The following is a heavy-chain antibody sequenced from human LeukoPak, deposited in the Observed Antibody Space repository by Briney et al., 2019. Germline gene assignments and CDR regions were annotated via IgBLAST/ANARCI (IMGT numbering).Heavy chain of an antibody. CDR3: AKDHLSVYYDSSGYPHFDY. CDR1: GYTFTSYD. Sequence: GASVKVSCKASGYTFTSYDINWVRQATGQGLEWMGWMNPNSGNTGYAQKFQGRVTITRNTSISTAYMELSSLRSEDTAVYYCAKDHLSVYYDSSGYPHFDYWGQGTLVTVSS. V-gene: IGHV1-8*03. J-gene: IGHJ4*02. D-gene: IGHD3-22*01. CDR2: MNPNSGNT.